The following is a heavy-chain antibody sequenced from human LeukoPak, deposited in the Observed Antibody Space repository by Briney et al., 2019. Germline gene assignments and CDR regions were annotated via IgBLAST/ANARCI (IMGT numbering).Heavy chain of an antibody. V-gene: IGHV1-69*04. CDR2: IIPILGIA. D-gene: IGHD2-2*01. CDR1: GGTFSSYA. Sequence: ASVKVSCKASGGTFSSYAISWVRQAPGQGLEWMGRIIPILGIANYAQKFQGGVTITADKSTSTAYMELSSLRSEDTAVYYCARGVPAAMHSYYYGMDVWGQGTTVTVSS. CDR3: ARGVPAAMHSYYYGMDV. J-gene: IGHJ6*02.